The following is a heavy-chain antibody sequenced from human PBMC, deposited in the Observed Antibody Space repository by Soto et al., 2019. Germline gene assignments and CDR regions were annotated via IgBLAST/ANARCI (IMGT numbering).Heavy chain of an antibody. Sequence: SETLSLTCTFFGGSISSYYWIWIRQPPGKGLEWIGYIYYSGSTNYNPSLKSRVTISVDTSKNQFSLKLSSVTAADTAVYYCARRYGYSFDYWGQGTLVTVS. J-gene: IGHJ4*02. V-gene: IGHV4-59*08. CDR2: IYYSGST. D-gene: IGHD1-1*01. CDR1: GGSISSYY. CDR3: ARRYGYSFDY.